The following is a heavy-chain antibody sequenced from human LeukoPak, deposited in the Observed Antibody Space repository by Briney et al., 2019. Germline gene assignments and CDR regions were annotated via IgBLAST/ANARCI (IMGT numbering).Heavy chain of an antibody. CDR3: AKDPVVYHGGSGWHYFDY. CDR2: IGGTGDRT. V-gene: IGHV3-23*01. CDR1: RFTFSSYA. D-gene: IGHD6-19*01. Sequence: PGGSLRLSCAASRFTFSSYAMSWVRQAPGRGLEWVSTIGGTGDRTYYADSVKGRFTISRDNSMDPLFLQMNSLKAEDTAVYYCAKDPVVYHGGSGWHYFDYWGQGTLVTVSS. J-gene: IGHJ4*02.